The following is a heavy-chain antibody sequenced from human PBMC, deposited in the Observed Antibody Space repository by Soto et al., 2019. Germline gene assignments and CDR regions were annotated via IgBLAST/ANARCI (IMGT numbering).Heavy chain of an antibody. CDR3: ARDRSGPGNWNYDTFDI. Sequence: QVQLVQSGAEVKKPGSSVKVSCKASGGTFSTLGISWVRQGPRQGLEWLGGFIPMFGTANYPQKFQGRVTLSANDSTSTAYMELSSLTSDDTAVYFCARDRSGPGNWNYDTFDIWGQGTMVTVSS. V-gene: IGHV1-69*01. CDR1: GGTFSTLG. J-gene: IGHJ3*02. D-gene: IGHD1-7*01. CDR2: FIPMFGTA.